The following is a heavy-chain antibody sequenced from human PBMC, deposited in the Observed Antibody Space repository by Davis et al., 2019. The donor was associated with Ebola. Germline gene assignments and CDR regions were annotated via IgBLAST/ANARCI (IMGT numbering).Heavy chain of an antibody. V-gene: IGHV3-64D*06. CDR3: VKDRFTVVVVHGGFDY. D-gene: IGHD2-15*01. J-gene: IGHJ4*02. CDR1: GFTFSSYA. CDR2: ISSNGETT. Sequence: GGSLRLSCSASGFTFSSYAMHWVRQAPGKGLESVSRISSNGETTYYAESVKGRFTVSRDNSKDTLYLHMRSLTTEDTAVYYCVKDRFTVVVVHGGFDYWGQGILVTVSS.